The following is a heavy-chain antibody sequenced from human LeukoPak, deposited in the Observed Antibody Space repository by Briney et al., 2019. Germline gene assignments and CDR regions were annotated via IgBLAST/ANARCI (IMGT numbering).Heavy chain of an antibody. CDR2: FDPEDGET. J-gene: IGHJ4*02. V-gene: IGHV1-24*01. CDR3: ATVSYYDSSGHLISQAKYYFDY. D-gene: IGHD3-22*01. Sequence: GASVKVSCKVSGYTLTELSMHWVRQAPGKGLEWMGGFDPEDGETIYAQKFQGRVTMTEDTSTDTAYMELSSLRSEDTAVYYCATVSYYDSSGHLISQAKYYFDYWGQGTLVTVSS. CDR1: GYTLTELS.